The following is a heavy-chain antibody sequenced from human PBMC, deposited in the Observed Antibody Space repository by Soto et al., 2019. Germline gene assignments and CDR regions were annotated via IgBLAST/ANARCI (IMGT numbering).Heavy chain of an antibody. CDR2: ITSSSSTI. CDR3: ASGRYYYDSSDFMDFDY. Sequence: EVQLVESGGGLIQPGGSLRLSCAASGFTFSSYSMNWVRQAPGKGLEWVSFITSSSSTIYYADSVKGRFTISKDNAKNLLYLQMNSLRAEDTAVYYCASGRYYYDSSDFMDFDYWGQGTLVTVSS. V-gene: IGHV3-48*01. D-gene: IGHD3-22*01. CDR1: GFTFSSYS. J-gene: IGHJ4*02.